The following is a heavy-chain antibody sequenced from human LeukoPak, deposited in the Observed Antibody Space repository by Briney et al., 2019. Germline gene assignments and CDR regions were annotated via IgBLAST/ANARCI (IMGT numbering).Heavy chain of an antibody. CDR2: ISYDGSNK. V-gene: IGHV3-30*14. CDR3: ARMGDDGYNFQFDY. J-gene: IGHJ4*02. D-gene: IGHD5-24*01. CDR1: GFTFSSYA. Sequence: GGSLRLSCAASGFTFSSYAMHWVRQAPGKGLEWVAVISYDGSNKYYADSVKGRFTISRDNSKNTLYLQMNSLRAEDTAVYYCARMGDDGYNFQFDYWGQGTLVTVSS.